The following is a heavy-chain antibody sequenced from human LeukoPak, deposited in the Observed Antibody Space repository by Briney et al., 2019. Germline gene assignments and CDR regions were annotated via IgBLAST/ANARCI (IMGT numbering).Heavy chain of an antibody. D-gene: IGHD1-26*01. CDR2: ISSSSSYI. J-gene: IGHJ6*03. Sequence: GGSLRLSCAAPGFTFSSHTINWVRQAPGKGLEWVSSISSSSSYIYYADSVEGRLTISRDNAKNSLYLQMNSLRVEDTAVYYCARDPYSGNYGAYYYYYMDVWGKGTTVTISS. V-gene: IGHV3-21*01. CDR1: GFTFSSHT. CDR3: ARDPYSGNYGAYYYYYMDV.